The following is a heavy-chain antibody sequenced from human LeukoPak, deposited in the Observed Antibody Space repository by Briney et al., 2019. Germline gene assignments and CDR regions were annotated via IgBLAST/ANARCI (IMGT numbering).Heavy chain of an antibody. D-gene: IGHD3-22*01. CDR1: GFTFTTYG. V-gene: IGHV3-30*03. J-gene: IGHJ4*02. Sequence: GGSLRLSCAASGFTFTTYGMHWVRQAPGEGLDWVALISYDGTKTYYSDSVKGRFTISRDNSKNTLYVQMNSLRAEDTAVYYCARDRDSSGYTASLYFDYWGQGTLVTVSS. CDR3: ARDRDSSGYTASLYFDY. CDR2: ISYDGTKT.